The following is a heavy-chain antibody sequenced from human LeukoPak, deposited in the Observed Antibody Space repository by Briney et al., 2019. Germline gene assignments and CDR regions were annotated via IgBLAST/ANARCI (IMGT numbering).Heavy chain of an antibody. D-gene: IGHD5-24*01. V-gene: IGHV1-18*01. CDR1: GYTFTSYG. J-gene: IGHJ4*02. Sequence: ASVKVSCKASGYTFTSYGISWVRQAPGQGLEWMGWISAYNGNTNYAQKLQGRVTMTTDTSTSTAYMELRSLRSEDTAVYYCATAVEMATTTYFDYWGQGTLVTVSS. CDR2: ISAYNGNT. CDR3: ATAVEMATTTYFDY.